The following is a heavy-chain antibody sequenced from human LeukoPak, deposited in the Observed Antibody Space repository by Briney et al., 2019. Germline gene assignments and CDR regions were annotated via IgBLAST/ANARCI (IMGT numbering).Heavy chain of an antibody. CDR1: GYTFTGYY. D-gene: IGHD2-2*01. Sequence: ASVKVSCKASGYTFTGYYLHWVRQAPGQGLEWMGRINPDSGGTNYAQKFQGRVTMTRDTSISTAYMELSSLRSEDTAVYYCASDSCSSTSCYFYWGQGTLVTVSS. V-gene: IGHV1-2*06. CDR2: INPDSGGT. CDR3: ASDSCSSTSCYFY. J-gene: IGHJ4*02.